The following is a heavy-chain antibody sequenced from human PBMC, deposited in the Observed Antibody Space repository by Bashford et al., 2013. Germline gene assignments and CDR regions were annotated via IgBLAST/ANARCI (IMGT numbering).Heavy chain of an antibody. V-gene: IGHV1-69*13. CDR2: IIPIFGTA. CDR3: ARGAGWYSYLGYYGMDV. J-gene: IGHJ6*01. CDR1: GGTFSSYA. Sequence: SVKVSCKASGGTFSSYAISWVRQAPGQGLEWMGGIIPIFGTANYAQKFQGRVTITADESTSTAYMELSSLRSEDTAVYYCARGAGWYSYLGYYGMDVWGPRVPRSP. D-gene: IGHD6-19*01.